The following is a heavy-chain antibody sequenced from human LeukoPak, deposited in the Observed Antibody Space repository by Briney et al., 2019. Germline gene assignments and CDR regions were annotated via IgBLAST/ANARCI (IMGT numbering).Heavy chain of an antibody. CDR3: AKSSSPRIYWHFDL. CDR2: IYTSGTP. Sequence: SETLSLTCAVYGESFSDYYRSWIRQPAGKGLEWIGRIYTSGTPSYNTSLKSRVTMSVDTSKNQFSMKLSSVTAADTAVYYCAKSSSPRIYWHFDLWGRGTLVTVSS. J-gene: IGHJ2*01. D-gene: IGHD6-6*01. CDR1: GESFSDYY. V-gene: IGHV4-59*10.